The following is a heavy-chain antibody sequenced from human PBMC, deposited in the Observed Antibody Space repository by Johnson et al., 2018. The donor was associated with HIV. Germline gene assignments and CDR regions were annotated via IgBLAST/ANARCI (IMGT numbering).Heavy chain of an antibody. D-gene: IGHD1-7*01. Sequence: VQLVESGGGLVQPGGSLRLSCAASGFSISSNYMSWIRQAPGKGLEWVSVIYRAGSTYYADSVKGRFTISRDNAKNSLNLQMNSLRAEDTAVYYCAGGIITGTTGTFDIWGQGTMVTVSS. V-gene: IGHV3-66*01. CDR2: IYRAGST. CDR1: GFSISSNY. CDR3: AGGIITGTTGTFDI. J-gene: IGHJ3*02.